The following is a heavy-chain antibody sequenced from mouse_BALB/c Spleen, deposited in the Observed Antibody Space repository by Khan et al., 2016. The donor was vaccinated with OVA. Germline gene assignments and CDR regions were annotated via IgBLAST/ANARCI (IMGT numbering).Heavy chain of an antibody. D-gene: IGHD2-14*01. Sequence: QVQLKESGAELARPGASVKMSCKASGYTFTSYKIHWIKQRPGQGLEWIGYINPSNGYTNYNQKFKDKATLTTDKSSTTAYLQLSSLTSDDSAVNNCVRDGAYHRNDGRFNYWGQGTLVTVSA. V-gene: IGHV1-4*01. CDR3: VRDGAYHRNDGRFNY. CDR2: INPSNGYT. J-gene: IGHJ3*01. CDR1: GYTFTSYK.